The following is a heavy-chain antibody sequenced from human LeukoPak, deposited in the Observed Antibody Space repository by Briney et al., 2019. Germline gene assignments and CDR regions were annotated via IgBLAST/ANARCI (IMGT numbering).Heavy chain of an antibody. V-gene: IGHV3-30*18. Sequence: RXXXXXXXEWXAVISYDGSNKYYADSVKGRFTISRDNSKNTLYLQMNSLRAEDTAVYYCAKCEGDDILTGYFTLGDYWGQGTLVTVSS. CDR2: ISYDGSNK. D-gene: IGHD3-9*01. J-gene: IGHJ4*02. CDR3: AKCEGDDILTGYFTLGDY.